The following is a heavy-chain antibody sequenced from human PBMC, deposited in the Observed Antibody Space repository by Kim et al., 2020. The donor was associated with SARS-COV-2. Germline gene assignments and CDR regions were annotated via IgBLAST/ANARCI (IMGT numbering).Heavy chain of an antibody. D-gene: IGHD6-19*01. J-gene: IGHJ5*02. CDR3: ARDAMEQWLVQTSEGWFDP. Sequence: ASVKVSCKASGYTFTGYYMHWVRQAPGQGLEWMGWINPNSGGTNYAQKFQGRVTMTRDTSISTAYMELSRLRSDDTAVYYCARDAMEQWLVQTSEGWFDPWGQGTLVTVSS. CDR1: GYTFTGYY. V-gene: IGHV1-2*02. CDR2: INPNSGGT.